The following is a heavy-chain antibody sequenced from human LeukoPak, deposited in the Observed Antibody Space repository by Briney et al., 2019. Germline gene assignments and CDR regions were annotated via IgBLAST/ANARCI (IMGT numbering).Heavy chain of an antibody. J-gene: IGHJ5*02. CDR1: GYTFTSYY. Sequence: ASVKISCKASGYTFTSYYMDWVRQAPGQGLEWMGWINPNSGGTNYAQKFQGRVTMTRDTSISTAYLQRGSLKASDTAMYYCARLSWNDHNWFDPWGQGTLVTVSS. CDR2: INPNSGGT. CDR3: ARLSWNDHNWFDP. V-gene: IGHV1-2*02. D-gene: IGHD1-1*01.